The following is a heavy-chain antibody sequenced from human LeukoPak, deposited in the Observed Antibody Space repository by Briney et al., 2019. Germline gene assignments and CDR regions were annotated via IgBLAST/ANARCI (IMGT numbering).Heavy chain of an antibody. J-gene: IGHJ5*02. CDR2: IYYTGRT. V-gene: IGHV4-39*01. D-gene: IGHD1-1*01. CDR3: AQSLGSGNWIGNWFDP. CDR1: GGSINSSSHS. Sequence: SETLSLTCTVSGGSINSSSHSWGWIRQPPGKGLEWTGTIYYTGRTYYNPSLESRLTISVDTSKNQFSLKLTSVTAADTAIYYCAQSLGSGNWIGNWFDPWGQGTLVTVSS.